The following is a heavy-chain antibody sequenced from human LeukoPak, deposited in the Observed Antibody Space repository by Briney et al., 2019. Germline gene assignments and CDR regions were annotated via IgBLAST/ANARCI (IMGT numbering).Heavy chain of an antibody. CDR3: ASLPGGMDTAMEDY. Sequence: SETLSLTCDVSGASLSDYCWTWIRQTPGKGLEWIGHMNHLLTTNYNPSLESRVTISVDTSKNQFSLKLSSVTAADTAVYYCASLPGGMDTAMEDYWGQGTLVTVSS. V-gene: IGHV4-34*01. D-gene: IGHD5-18*01. J-gene: IGHJ4*02. CDR2: MNHLLTT. CDR1: GASLSDYC.